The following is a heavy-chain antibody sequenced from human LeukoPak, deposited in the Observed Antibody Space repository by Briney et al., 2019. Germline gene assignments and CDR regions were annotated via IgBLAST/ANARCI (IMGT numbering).Heavy chain of an antibody. J-gene: IGHJ4*02. V-gene: IGHV3-23*01. CDR1: GFTFSSYS. CDR3: ASFPRADMGLIILDY. D-gene: IGHD3-16*02. CDR2: ISASGDST. Sequence: GGSLRLSCAASGFTFSSYSMNWVRQAPGKGLEWVSGISASGDSTNYADSVKGRFTISRDNSKNTVYLQLNSLRAEDTAVYYCASFPRADMGLIILDYWGQGTLVTVSS.